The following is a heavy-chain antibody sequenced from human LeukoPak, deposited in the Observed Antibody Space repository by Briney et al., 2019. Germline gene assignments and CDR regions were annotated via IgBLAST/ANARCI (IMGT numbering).Heavy chain of an antibody. Sequence: PGGSLRLSCAASGFTFSSYSMNWVRQAPGKGLEWVAVISYDGSKQYYADSVKGRFTISRDNFENTLSLQMNSLRTEDTAVYYCAKGGRYNYDNGGSDFFDYCGQGTLVTVSS. D-gene: IGHD5-18*01. J-gene: IGHJ4*02. CDR1: GFTFSSYS. V-gene: IGHV3-30*18. CDR3: AKGGRYNYDNGGSDFFDY. CDR2: ISYDGSKQ.